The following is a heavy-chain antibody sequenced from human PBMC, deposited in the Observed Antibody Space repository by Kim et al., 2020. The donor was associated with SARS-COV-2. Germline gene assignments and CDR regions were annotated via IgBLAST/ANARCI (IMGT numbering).Heavy chain of an antibody. CDR2: INRSGST. CDR3: ARGRIQLWLVYFDY. CDR1: GGSFSGYF. D-gene: IGHD5-18*01. J-gene: IGHJ4*02. V-gene: IGHV4-34*01. Sequence: SETLSLTCAVYGGSFSGYFWSLIRQPPGKGLEWIGEINRSGSTNYNPSLKSRVTISVDTSKNQFSLKLSSVTAADTAVYYCARGRIQLWLVYFDYWGQGTLVTVSS.